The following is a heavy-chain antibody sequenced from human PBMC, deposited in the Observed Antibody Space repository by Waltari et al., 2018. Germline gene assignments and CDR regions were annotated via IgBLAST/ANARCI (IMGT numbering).Heavy chain of an antibody. CDR2: INWNGGSA. D-gene: IGHD1-26*01. CDR3: ARDPWETDTFDL. Sequence: EVQLVESGGGVVRPGGSLRLACVGSGFSFDDYAMTWVRQAPGKGLEWVSDINWNGGSAGYADSVKGRFTISRDNTKNSLYLQMNSLRVEDTALYYCARDPWETDTFDLWGQGTMVIVSS. J-gene: IGHJ3*01. CDR1: GFSFDDYA. V-gene: IGHV3-20*04.